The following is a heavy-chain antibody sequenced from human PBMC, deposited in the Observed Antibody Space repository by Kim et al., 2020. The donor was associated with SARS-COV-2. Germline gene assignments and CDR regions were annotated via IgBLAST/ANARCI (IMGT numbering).Heavy chain of an antibody. CDR2: ISSSSTYI. Sequence: GGSLRLSCAASGFTFSTYSMNWVRQAPGKGLEWVSSISSSSTYIYYADSVKGRFNISRDNAKNSLYLQMNSLRAEDTAVYYCARVGVGATPDYWGPGTLVTVSS. CDR1: GFTFSTYS. V-gene: IGHV3-21*01. J-gene: IGHJ4*02. D-gene: IGHD1-26*01. CDR3: ARVGVGATPDY.